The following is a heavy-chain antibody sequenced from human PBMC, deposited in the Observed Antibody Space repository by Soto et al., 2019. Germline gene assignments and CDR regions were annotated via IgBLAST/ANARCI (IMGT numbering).Heavy chain of an antibody. Sequence: ASVKVSCKASGYTFTSYAMHWVRQAPGQRLEWMGWINAGNGNTKYSQKFQGRVTITRDTSASTAYMELSSLRSEDTAVYYCARSTPFVVPAAMWVYSNYVSSRGNWFDPWGQGTLVTVSS. V-gene: IGHV1-3*01. J-gene: IGHJ5*02. D-gene: IGHD2-2*01. CDR2: INAGNGNT. CDR3: ARSTPFVVPAAMWVYSNYVSSRGNWFDP. CDR1: GYTFTSYA.